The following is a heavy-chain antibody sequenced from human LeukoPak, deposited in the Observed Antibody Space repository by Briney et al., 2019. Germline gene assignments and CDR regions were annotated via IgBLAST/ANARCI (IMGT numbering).Heavy chain of an antibody. Sequence: GGSLRLSCAASGFTFSSYGMHWVRQAPGKGLEWVAVISYDGSNKYYADSVKGRFTISRDNSKNTLYLQMNSLRGDDTAVYYCVKGRDGYGDYWGQGTLVTVSS. CDR2: ISYDGSNK. D-gene: IGHD5-24*01. J-gene: IGHJ4*02. CDR3: VKGRDGYGDY. V-gene: IGHV3-30*18. CDR1: GFTFSSYG.